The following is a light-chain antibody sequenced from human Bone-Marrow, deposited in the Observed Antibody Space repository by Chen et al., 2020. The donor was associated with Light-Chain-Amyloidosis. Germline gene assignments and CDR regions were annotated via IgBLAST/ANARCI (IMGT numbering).Light chain of an antibody. CDR3: QSTDSTATYGV. CDR1: ALPKQY. CDR2: KDN. V-gene: IGLV3-25*03. J-gene: IGLJ3*02. Sequence: SYELTQPPSVSVSPGKTASITCSGDALPKQYVYWFQQTPGQAPVLVMYKDNERPSGIPERFSGSSSGKTVTLTISRVQTEDEADYYCQSTDSTATYGVFGGGTQLTVL.